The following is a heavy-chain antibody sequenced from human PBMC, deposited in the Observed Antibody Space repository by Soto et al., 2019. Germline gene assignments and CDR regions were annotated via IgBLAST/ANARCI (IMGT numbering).Heavy chain of an antibody. J-gene: IGHJ6*02. CDR3: ATSPGNYYYYGMDG. D-gene: IGHD3-10*01. Sequence: LRLSCAASGFTFDDYAMHWVRQAPGKGLEWVSGISWNSGSIGYADSVKGRFTISRDNAKNSLYLQMNSLRAEDTALYYCATSPGNYYYYGMDGWGQGTTVTVSS. V-gene: IGHV3-9*01. CDR1: GFTFDDYA. CDR2: ISWNSGSI.